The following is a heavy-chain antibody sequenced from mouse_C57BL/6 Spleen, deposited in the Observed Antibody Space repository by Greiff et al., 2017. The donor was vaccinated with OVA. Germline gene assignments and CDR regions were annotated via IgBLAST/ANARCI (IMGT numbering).Heavy chain of an antibody. CDR3: ARERAYFDY. J-gene: IGHJ2*01. Sequence: QVQLKESGAELARPGASVKLSCKASGYTFTSYGISWVKQRTGQGLEWIGEIYPRSGNTYYNEKFKGKATLTADKSSSTAYMELRSLTSEDSAVYFCARERAYFDYWGQGTTRTVSS. CDR2: IYPRSGNT. V-gene: IGHV1-81*01. D-gene: IGHD3-3*01. CDR1: GYTFTSYG.